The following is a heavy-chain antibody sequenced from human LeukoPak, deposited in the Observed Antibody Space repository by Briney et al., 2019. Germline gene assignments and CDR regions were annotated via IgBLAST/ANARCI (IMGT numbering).Heavy chain of an antibody. Sequence: ASVKVSCKASGYTFTSYYMHWVRQAPGQGLEWMGIINPSGGSTSYAQKFQGRVTMTRDMSTSTVYMELSSLRSEDTAVYYCARDLTSDPNLYYYYMDVWGKGITVTVSS. CDR2: INPSGGST. J-gene: IGHJ6*03. CDR1: GYTFTSYY. V-gene: IGHV1-46*01. CDR3: ARDLTSDPNLYYYYMDV. D-gene: IGHD1-1*01.